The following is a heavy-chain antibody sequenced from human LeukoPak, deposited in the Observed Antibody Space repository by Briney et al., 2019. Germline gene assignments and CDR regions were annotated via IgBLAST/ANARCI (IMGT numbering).Heavy chain of an antibody. Sequence: ASVKVSCKASGYTFTSYDINWVRQATGQGLEWMGWMNPNSGNTGYAQKFQGRVNMTRNTSISTAYMELSSLRSEDTAVYYCARGILTSRTRTTKKNWYFDLWGRGTLVTVSS. J-gene: IGHJ2*01. CDR2: MNPNSGNT. V-gene: IGHV1-8*01. CDR1: GYTFTSYD. CDR3: ARGILTSRTRTTKKNWYFDL. D-gene: IGHD3-9*01.